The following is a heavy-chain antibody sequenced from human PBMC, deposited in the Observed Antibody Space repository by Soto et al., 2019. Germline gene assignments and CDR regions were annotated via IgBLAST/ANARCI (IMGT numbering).Heavy chain of an antibody. V-gene: IGHV4-39*01. Sequence: TSETLSLTCTVSGGSISSSSYYWGWIRQPPGKGLEWIGSIYYSGSTYYNPSLKSRVTISVDTSKNQFSLKLSSVTAADTAVYYCARQEGQQLHNWFDPWGQGTLVTVSS. CDR3: ARQEGQQLHNWFDP. J-gene: IGHJ5*02. CDR2: IYYSGST. CDR1: GGSISSSSYY. D-gene: IGHD6-13*01.